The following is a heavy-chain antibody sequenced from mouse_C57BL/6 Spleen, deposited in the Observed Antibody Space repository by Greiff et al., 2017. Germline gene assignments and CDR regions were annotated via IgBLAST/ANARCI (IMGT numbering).Heavy chain of an antibody. D-gene: IGHD1-1*01. CDR2: IDPSDSET. CDR3: ARGDYGSSHWYFDV. J-gene: IGHJ1*03. CDR1: GYTFTSYW. Sequence: QVQLQHPGAELLRPGSSVKLSCKASGYTFTSYWMHWVKQRPIQGLEWIGNIDPSDSETHYNQKFKDKATLTVDKSSSTAYMQLSSLTSEDSAVYYCARGDYGSSHWYFDVWGTGTTVTVSS. V-gene: IGHV1-52*01.